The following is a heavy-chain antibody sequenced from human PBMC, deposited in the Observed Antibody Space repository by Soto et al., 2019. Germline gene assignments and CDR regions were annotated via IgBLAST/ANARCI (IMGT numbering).Heavy chain of an antibody. V-gene: IGHV1-2*02. CDR3: ARDLAKGGGSAGFDY. CDR2: INPNSGGT. CDR1: GYTFSNFG. Sequence: ASVKVSCKASGYTFSNFGLSWVRQAPGQGLEWMGWINPNSGGTKYPQKFQGRVTMTRDTSIRTVYMSLTGLKSDDTAVYFCARDLAKGGGSAGFDYWGQGTLVTVSS. D-gene: IGHD2-15*01. J-gene: IGHJ4*02.